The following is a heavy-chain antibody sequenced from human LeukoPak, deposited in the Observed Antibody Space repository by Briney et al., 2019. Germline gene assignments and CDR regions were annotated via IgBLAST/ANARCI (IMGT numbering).Heavy chain of an antibody. CDR2: ISSSSSYI. CDR1: GFTFSSYS. CDR3: ARGGYTLYWYFDL. J-gene: IGHJ2*01. Sequence: GGSLRLSCGACGFTFSSYSMIWVRQAPGKGLEGVSSISSSSSYIYYADSVKGRLTISRDNAKNSLYLQMNSLRAEDTAVYYCARGGYTLYWYFDLWGRGTLVTVSS. V-gene: IGHV3-21*01. D-gene: IGHD6-13*01.